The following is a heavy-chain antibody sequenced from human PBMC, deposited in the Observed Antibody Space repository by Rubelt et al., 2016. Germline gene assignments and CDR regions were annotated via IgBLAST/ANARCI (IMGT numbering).Heavy chain of an antibody. Sequence: AAGFTFKNAWMNWVRQAPGKGLEWVGRIKIGMYSGAADYAAPVKGRFTMSRDDSKNTLYLQMNSLKTEDTAVYYCTTGPYGSGSYPFENWGQGTLVTVSS. CDR2: IKIGMYSGAA. CDR1: GFTFKNAW. D-gene: IGHD3-10*01. CDR3: TTGPYGSGSYPFEN. J-gene: IGHJ4*02. V-gene: IGHV3-15*07.